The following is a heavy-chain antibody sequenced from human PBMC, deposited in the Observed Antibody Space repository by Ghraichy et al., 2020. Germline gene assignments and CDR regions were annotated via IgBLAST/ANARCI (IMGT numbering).Heavy chain of an antibody. D-gene: IGHD2-2*01. CDR2: IYYSGSA. CDR3: ARGLLGYCSSISCYGFDY. CDR1: GGSISNSSYF. V-gene: IGHV4-39*01. J-gene: IGHJ4*02. Sequence: SETLSLTCTVSGGSISNSSYFWGWIRQPPGKGLEWIGSIYYSGSAYYHPSLKSRVTISVDTPRNQFSLNLRSVTAADTAIYYCARGLLGYCSSISCYGFDYWGQGPLVTVSS.